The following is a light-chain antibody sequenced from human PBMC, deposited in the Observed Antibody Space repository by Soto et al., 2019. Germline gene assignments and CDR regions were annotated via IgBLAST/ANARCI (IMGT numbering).Light chain of an antibody. CDR3: LRLHLHPPCT. Sequence: VGACVSKTSRASPGTRNDLGWYQQKPGKAPKLLIYAASTLHSGVPSRFGGSSSGTEFTLTICSLRPQDYATFHSLRLHLHPPCTVGRGTKVDIK. J-gene: IGKJ2*02. CDR1: PGTRND. CDR2: AAS. V-gene: IGKV1-17*01.